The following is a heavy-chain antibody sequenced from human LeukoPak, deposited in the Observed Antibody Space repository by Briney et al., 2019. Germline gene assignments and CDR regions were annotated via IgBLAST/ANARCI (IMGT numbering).Heavy chain of an antibody. CDR3: ARYDFTFDY. CDR1: GAPISSGNFH. Sequence: SETLSFTCTVSGAPISSGNFHWSWIRQHPGKGLEWIGYIHHSGATYYNPPLKSRFTISVDTSKNQFSLKLSSVTAADTAVYFCARYDFTFDYWGQGTLVTVSS. D-gene: IGHD3-3*01. CDR2: IHHSGAT. V-gene: IGHV4-31*03. J-gene: IGHJ4*02.